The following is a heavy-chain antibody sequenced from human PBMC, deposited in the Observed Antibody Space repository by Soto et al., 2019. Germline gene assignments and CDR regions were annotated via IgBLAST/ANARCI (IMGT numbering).Heavy chain of an antibody. V-gene: IGHV3-73*02. J-gene: IGHJ6*02. CDR1: GFTFSGSA. D-gene: IGHD2-15*01. CDR3: TRRGMVDCSGGSCYSRYYYYYGMDV. Sequence: EVQLVESGGGLVQPGGSLKLSCAASGFTFSGSAMHWVRQASGKGLEWVGRIRSKANSYATAYAASVKGRFTISRDDSKNTAYXXMXSXXTEDTAMYYCTRRGMVDCSGGSCYSRYYYYYGMDVWGQGTTVTVSS. CDR2: IRSKANSYAT.